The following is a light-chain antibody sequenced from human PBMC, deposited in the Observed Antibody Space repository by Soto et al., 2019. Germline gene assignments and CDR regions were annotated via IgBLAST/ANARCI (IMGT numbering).Light chain of an antibody. CDR2: VAS. J-gene: IGKJ5*01. CDR1: QSVSSN. CDR3: QQYNNWPPIT. Sequence: EIVMTQSPATLSVSPGERATLSCRASQSVSSNLAWYQQKPGQAPRHLIYVASTRATGIPARFSGSGSGTEFSLTSSSLQFEDFAVYYCQQYNNWPPITFGQGTRLEIK. V-gene: IGKV3-15*01.